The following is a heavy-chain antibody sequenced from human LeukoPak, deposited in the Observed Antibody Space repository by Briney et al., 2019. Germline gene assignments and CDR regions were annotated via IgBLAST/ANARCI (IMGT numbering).Heavy chain of an antibody. CDR2: IIPIFGTA. CDR1: GGTFSSYA. CDR3: ARAWTEAANDAFDI. J-gene: IGHJ3*02. V-gene: IGHV1-69*05. D-gene: IGHD2-15*01. Sequence: ASVKVSCKASGGTFSSYAISWVRQAPGQGLEWMGRIIPIFGTANYARKFQGRVTITTDESTSTAYMELSSLRSEDTAVYYCARAWTEAANDAFDIWGQGTMVTVSS.